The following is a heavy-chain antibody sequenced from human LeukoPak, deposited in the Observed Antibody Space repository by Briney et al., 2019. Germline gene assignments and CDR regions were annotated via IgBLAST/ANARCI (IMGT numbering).Heavy chain of an antibody. J-gene: IGHJ4*02. D-gene: IGHD3-16*01. V-gene: IGHV4-39*01. CDR2: MHNSGSA. Sequence: PSETLSLTCSVSSDYINNPTYYWGWIRQPPGKGLEWIGSMHNSGSAYYNPSVKSRVTISVDTSKKQFSVKLNSMTAADTAVYYCALWGTWGYFDYWGQGTLVTVSS. CDR1: SDYINNPTYY. CDR3: ALWGTWGYFDY.